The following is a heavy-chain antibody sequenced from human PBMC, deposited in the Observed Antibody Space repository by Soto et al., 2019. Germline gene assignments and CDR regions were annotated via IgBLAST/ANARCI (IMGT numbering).Heavy chain of an antibody. J-gene: IGHJ5*02. V-gene: IGHV1-2*02. Sequence: QVQLVQSGAEVKKPGASVKVSCKASGYIFTDYHIHWVRQAPGQGLEFMGWINTDNGGAGAAQQFPGRVTVTRDTSITTVYLELINLRSHDTAVYFCAKERDSTSLHPSYNWFDTWGQGTLITVSS. D-gene: IGHD5-18*01. CDR2: INTDNGGA. CDR1: GYIFTDYH. CDR3: AKERDSTSLHPSYNWFDT.